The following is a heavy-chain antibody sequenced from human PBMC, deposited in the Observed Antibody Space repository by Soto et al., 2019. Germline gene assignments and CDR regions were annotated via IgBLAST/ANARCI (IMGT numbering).Heavy chain of an antibody. CDR3: ARDPDTAMVTPTFDY. CDR1: GFTFSSYS. Sequence: PGGSLRLSCAASGFTFSSYSMNWVRQAPGKGLEWVSSISSSSSYIYYADSVKGRLTISRDNAKNSLYLQMNSLRAEDTAVYYCARDPDTAMVTPTFDYWGQGTLVTVSS. J-gene: IGHJ4*02. CDR2: ISSSSSYI. D-gene: IGHD5-18*01. V-gene: IGHV3-21*01.